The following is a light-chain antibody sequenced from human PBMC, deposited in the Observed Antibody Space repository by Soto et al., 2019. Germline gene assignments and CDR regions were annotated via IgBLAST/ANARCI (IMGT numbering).Light chain of an antibody. CDR3: QQYNSYSPL. V-gene: IGKV1-5*01. J-gene: IGKJ2*01. CDR2: DAS. CDR1: QSISSW. Sequence: DIQMTQSPSTLSASVGDRVTITCRASQSISSWLAWYQQKPGKAPKLLIYDASSWESGVPSRFSGSGSGTEFTLTISSLQPDDFATYYCQQYNSYSPLFGQGTKLEIK.